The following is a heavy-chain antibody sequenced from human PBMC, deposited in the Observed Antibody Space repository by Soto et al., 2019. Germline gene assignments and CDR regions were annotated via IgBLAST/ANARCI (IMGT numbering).Heavy chain of an antibody. CDR2: IWYDGSNK. D-gene: IGHD3-22*01. J-gene: IGHJ4*02. CDR1: GFTFSSYG. CDR3: ARSTRPLGSGYYPDY. Sequence: QVQLVESGGGVVQPGRSLRLSCAASGFTFSSYGMHWVRQAPGKGLEWVAVIWYDGSNKYYADSVKGRFTTSRDNSKNTLYLQMNSLRAEDTAVYYCARSTRPLGSGYYPDYWGQGNPGHRLL. V-gene: IGHV3-33*01.